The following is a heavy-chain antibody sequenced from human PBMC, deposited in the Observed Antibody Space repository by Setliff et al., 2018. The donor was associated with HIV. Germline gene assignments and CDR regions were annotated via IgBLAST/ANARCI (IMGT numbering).Heavy chain of an antibody. J-gene: IGHJ5*02. CDR2: ISASGST. D-gene: IGHD3-22*01. Sequence: ETLSLTCTVSGGSISSYYWSWIRQPAGKGLEWIGRISASGSTNYNPSLESRVTLSIDTSENQFSLRLNSVTAADTAVYYCARYRYYYDSSGYGRWFDPWGQGTLVTVSS. CDR1: GGSISSYY. V-gene: IGHV4-4*07. CDR3: ARYRYYYDSSGYGRWFDP.